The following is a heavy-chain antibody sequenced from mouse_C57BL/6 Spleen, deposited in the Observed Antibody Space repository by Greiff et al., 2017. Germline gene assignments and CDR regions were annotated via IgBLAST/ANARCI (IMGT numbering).Heavy chain of an antibody. V-gene: IGHV5-17*01. D-gene: IGHD4-1*01. J-gene: IGHJ3*01. CDR3: ARDWDEGGFAY. Sequence: EVKLVESGGGLVKPGGSLKLSCAASGFTFSDYGMHWVRQAPEKGLEWVTYISSGSSTIYYADTVKGRFTISRDNAKNTLFLQMTSLRSEDTAMYYCARDWDEGGFAYWGQGTLVTVSA. CDR2: ISSGSSTI. CDR1: GFTFSDYG.